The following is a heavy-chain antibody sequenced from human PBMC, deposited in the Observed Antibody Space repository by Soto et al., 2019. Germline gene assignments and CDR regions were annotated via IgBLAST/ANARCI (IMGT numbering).Heavy chain of an antibody. CDR2: MYYSGNT. D-gene: IGHD6-19*01. V-gene: IGHV4-59*08. CDR1: GVSISSYY. Sequence: QVQLQESGPGLVKPSETLSLTCTVSGVSISSYYWGWIRLPPGKGLEWIGYMYYSGNTNYNPSLQSRVSISEDTSQNQISLKLTSVTAADTAEYYCARQTHSIGWGWYLDLWGRGTRVTVSS. J-gene: IGHJ2*01. CDR3: ARQTHSIGWGWYLDL.